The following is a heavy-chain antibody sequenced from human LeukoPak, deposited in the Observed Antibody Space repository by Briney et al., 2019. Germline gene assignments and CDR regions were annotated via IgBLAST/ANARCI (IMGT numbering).Heavy chain of an antibody. CDR1: GGSIGNYY. Sequence: PSETLSLTCTVSGGSIGNYYWSWIRQPPGKGLEWVSAISGSGGSTYYADSVRGRFTISRDNSKNTLYLQMNSLRAEDTAVYYCAKDPPLTSSTTPWYFDLWGRGTLVTVSS. J-gene: IGHJ2*01. CDR3: AKDPPLTSSTTPWYFDL. D-gene: IGHD2-2*01. V-gene: IGHV3-23*01. CDR2: ISGSGGST.